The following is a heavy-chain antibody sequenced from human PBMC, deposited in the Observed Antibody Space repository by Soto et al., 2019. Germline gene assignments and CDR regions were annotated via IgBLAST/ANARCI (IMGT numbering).Heavy chain of an antibody. Sequence: PGGSLRLSCAASGFTCSSYAMHWVRQAPGKGLEWVAVISYDGSNKYYADSVKGRFTISRDNSKNTLYLQMNSLRAEDTAVYYCAREYSSSWPRGYYYGMDVWGQGTTVTVSS. CDR2: ISYDGSNK. V-gene: IGHV3-30-3*01. CDR1: GFTCSSYA. D-gene: IGHD6-13*01. J-gene: IGHJ6*02. CDR3: AREYSSSWPRGYYYGMDV.